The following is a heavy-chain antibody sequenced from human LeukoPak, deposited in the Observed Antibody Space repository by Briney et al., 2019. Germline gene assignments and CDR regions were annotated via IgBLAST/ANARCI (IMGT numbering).Heavy chain of an antibody. CDR2: IYTSGST. J-gene: IGHJ5*02. V-gene: IGHV4-61*02. CDR1: GGSISSGSYY. D-gene: IGHD2-8*01. Sequence: SQTLSLTCTVSGGSISSGSYYWSWIRQPAGKGLEWNGRIYTSGSTNYNPSLKSRVTISVDTSKNQFSLKLSSVTAADTAVYYCARGCLYCTNGVCYTWFDPWGHGTLVTVSS. CDR3: ARGCLYCTNGVCYTWFDP.